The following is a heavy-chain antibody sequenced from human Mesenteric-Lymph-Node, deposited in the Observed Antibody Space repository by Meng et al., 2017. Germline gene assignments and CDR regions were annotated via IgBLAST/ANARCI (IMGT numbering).Heavy chain of an antibody. D-gene: IGHD4-23*01. CDR3: ARADRERDYGGNSTVALYGY. CDR1: GYTFTSYY. Sequence: ASVKVSCKASGYTFTSYYMHWVRQAPGQGLEWMGIINPSGGSTSYAQKFQGRVTMTRDTSTSTVYMELSSLRSEDTAVYYCARADRERDYGGNSTVALYGYWGQGTLVTVSS. CDR2: INPSGGST. J-gene: IGHJ4*02. V-gene: IGHV1-46*01.